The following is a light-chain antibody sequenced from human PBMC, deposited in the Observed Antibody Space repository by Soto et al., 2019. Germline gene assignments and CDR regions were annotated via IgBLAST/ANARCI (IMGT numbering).Light chain of an antibody. J-gene: IGKJ1*01. Sequence: DVQMTQSPSSLSASVGDRVTITCRASQGIIDYLAWYQQKPGKAPNLLIYAASTLHSGVPSRFSGSGSGTDFTLTITNLHPEDVGTYYCQKYNTAPQTFGPGTKVEIK. CDR1: QGIIDY. CDR2: AAS. CDR3: QKYNTAPQT. V-gene: IGKV1-27*01.